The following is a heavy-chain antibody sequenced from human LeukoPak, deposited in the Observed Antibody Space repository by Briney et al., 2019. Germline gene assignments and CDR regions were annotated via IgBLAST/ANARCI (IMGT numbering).Heavy chain of an antibody. CDR1: GFTFDDYD. D-gene: IGHD6-25*01. CDR3: ARDSSGWGFDY. V-gene: IGHV3-74*01. J-gene: IGHJ4*02. CDR2: IRSDGSST. Sequence: GGSLRLSCAASGFTFDDYDMSWVRQTPGGGLVWVSGIRSDGSSTIYADSVKGRFTISRDNARNTLYLQMNSLRAEDTAVYYCARDSSGWGFDYWGQGSLVTVSS.